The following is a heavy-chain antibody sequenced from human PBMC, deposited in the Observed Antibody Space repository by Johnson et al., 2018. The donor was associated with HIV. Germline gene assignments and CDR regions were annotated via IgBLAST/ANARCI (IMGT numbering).Heavy chain of an antibody. Sequence: QVQLVESGGGVVQPRRSLRLSCAASGFTFSNYAMNWVRQAPGKGLEWVAVISYDGSNKHFAESVQGRFTVSRDNSKNILYLEMNGLRAEDTAVYYCARDTVVLFGDGAFDIWGQGTMVTVSS. D-gene: IGHD4/OR15-4a*01. CDR3: ARDTVVLFGDGAFDI. V-gene: IGHV3-30-3*01. CDR1: GFTFSNYA. J-gene: IGHJ3*02. CDR2: ISYDGSNK.